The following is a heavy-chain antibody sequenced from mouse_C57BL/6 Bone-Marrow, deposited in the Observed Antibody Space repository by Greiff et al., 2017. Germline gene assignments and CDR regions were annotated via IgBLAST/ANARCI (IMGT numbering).Heavy chain of an antibody. CDR1: GYTFTSYW. V-gene: IGHV1-50*01. CDR3: ARSITTVAYFDY. J-gene: IGHJ2*01. D-gene: IGHD1-1*01. Sequence: VQLQQPGAELVKPGASVKLSCKASGYTFTSYWMQWVNQRPGQGLEWIGEIDPSDSYTNYNQKFKGKATLTVDTSSSTAYMQLSSLTSEDSAVYYWARSITTVAYFDYWGQGTTLTVSA. CDR2: IDPSDSYT.